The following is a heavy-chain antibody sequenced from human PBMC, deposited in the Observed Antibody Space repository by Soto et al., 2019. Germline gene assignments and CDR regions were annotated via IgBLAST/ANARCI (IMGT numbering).Heavy chain of an antibody. CDR3: ARFSWADSSHRY. J-gene: IGHJ4*02. CDR1: GGSISSGDYY. D-gene: IGHD3-22*01. CDR2: IYYSGST. V-gene: IGHV4-30-4*01. Sequence: HVQLQESGPGLVKPSQTLSLTCTVSGGSISSGDYYWRWIRQPPGKGLEWIGYIYYSGSTYYNPSLKSRVTMSVDTSKVQFTLKLSSVTAADTAVYCCARFSWADSSHRYWGQGTLVTVSS.